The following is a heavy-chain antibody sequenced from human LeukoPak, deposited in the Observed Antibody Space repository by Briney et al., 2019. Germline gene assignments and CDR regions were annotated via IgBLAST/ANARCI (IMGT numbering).Heavy chain of an antibody. J-gene: IGHJ5*02. CDR3: AKAVSGYPNWFDP. CDR2: ISNSGDST. D-gene: IGHD3-3*01. CDR1: GFTFSSYW. Sequence: GGSLRLSCAASGFTFSSYWMNWVRQAPGKGLEWVSGISNSGDSTYYADSVKGRFTISRDNSKNTLYLQLNSLRVEDTAVYYCAKAVSGYPNWFDPWGQGTLVTVSS. V-gene: IGHV3-23*01.